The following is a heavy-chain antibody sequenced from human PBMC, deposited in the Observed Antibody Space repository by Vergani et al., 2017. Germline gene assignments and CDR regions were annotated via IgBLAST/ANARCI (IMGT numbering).Heavy chain of an antibody. J-gene: IGHJ3*02. CDR2: ISGRGGST. D-gene: IGHD5-18*01. CDR1: GFTFSSYA. V-gene: IGHV3-23*01. Sequence: EVQLLESGGGLVQPGGSLRLSCAASGFTFSSYAMSWVRPAPGKGLEWVSAISGRGGSTYYADSVKGRFTISRDNSKNTLYLQMNSLRAEDTAVYYCANVPCGYSYGYAAFDIWGRGTMVTVSS. CDR3: ANVPCGYSYGYAAFDI.